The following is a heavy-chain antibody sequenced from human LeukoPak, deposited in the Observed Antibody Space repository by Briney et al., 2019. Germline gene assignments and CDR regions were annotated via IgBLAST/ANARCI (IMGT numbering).Heavy chain of an antibody. CDR3: AKDLRYFDCGFDY. J-gene: IGHJ4*02. V-gene: IGHV3-7*01. D-gene: IGHD3-9*01. CDR2: IKQDGTER. CDR1: GFTFTTYW. Sequence: GGSLRLSCAASGFTFTTYWMSWVRQAPGKGLEWVANIKQDGTERYYVDSVKGRFTISRDNSKNTLYLQMNSLRAEDTAVYYCAKDLRYFDCGFDYWGQGTLVTVSS.